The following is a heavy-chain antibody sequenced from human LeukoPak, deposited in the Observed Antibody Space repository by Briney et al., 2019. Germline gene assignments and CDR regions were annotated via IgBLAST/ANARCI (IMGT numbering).Heavy chain of an antibody. D-gene: IGHD6-13*01. CDR3: SRALPRSSNV. Sequence: PGGSLRLSCTASGFTFGDHAMSWFRQAPGKGLEWVGFIRSKAYGGTREYAAAVKGRFTISRDDSKSIAYLQMNSLKTEDTAVYYCSRALPRSSNVWGQGTLVTVSS. CDR1: GFTFGDHA. V-gene: IGHV3-49*03. J-gene: IGHJ4*02. CDR2: IRSKAYGGTR.